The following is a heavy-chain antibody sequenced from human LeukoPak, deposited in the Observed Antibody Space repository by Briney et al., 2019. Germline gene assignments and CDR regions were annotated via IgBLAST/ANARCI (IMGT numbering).Heavy chain of an antibody. CDR2: ISAYNGNT. CDR3: AREGRIAAAGSGFYVEWARGNYYYYYMDV. Sequence: ASVKVSCKASGYTFTSYGISWVRQAPGQGLEWMGWISAYNGNTNYAQKLQGRVTITADESTRTAYMELSSLRSEDTAVYYCAREGRIAAAGSGFYVEWARGNYYYYYMDVWGKGTTVTVSS. J-gene: IGHJ6*03. V-gene: IGHV1-18*01. CDR1: GYTFTSYG. D-gene: IGHD6-13*01.